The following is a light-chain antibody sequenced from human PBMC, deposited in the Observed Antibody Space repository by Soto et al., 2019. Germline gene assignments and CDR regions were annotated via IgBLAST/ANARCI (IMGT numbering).Light chain of an antibody. J-gene: IGKJ3*01. V-gene: IGKV3-11*01. CDR3: QQRSNWPRFT. CDR2: DAS. CDR1: QSVGSH. Sequence: EIVMTQSPATLSVSPGERATLSCRASQSVGSHLAWYQQKPGQGPRLLIYDASNRATGIPARFSGSGSGTDFTLTISSLEPEDFAVYYCQQRSNWPRFTFGPGTKVDIK.